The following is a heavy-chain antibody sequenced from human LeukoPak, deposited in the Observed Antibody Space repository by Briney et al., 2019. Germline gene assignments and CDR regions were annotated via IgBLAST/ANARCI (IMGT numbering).Heavy chain of an antibody. D-gene: IGHD3-22*01. V-gene: IGHV3-15*01. J-gene: IGHJ3*02. CDR3: TPGWYYYDSSGYYLHDAFDI. CDR1: GFTFSNAW. Sequence: PGGSLRLSCAASGFTFSNAWMSWVRQAPGKGLEWVGRIKSKTDGGTTDYAAPVKGRFTISRDDSKNTLYLQMNSLKTEDTAVYYCTPGWYYYDSSGYYLHDAFDIWGQGTMVTVSS. CDR2: IKSKTDGGTT.